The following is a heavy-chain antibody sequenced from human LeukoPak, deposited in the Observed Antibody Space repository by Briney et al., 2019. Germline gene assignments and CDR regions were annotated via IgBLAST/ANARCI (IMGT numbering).Heavy chain of an antibody. Sequence: PSETLSLTCTVSGGSIRSYYWSWIRQPAGKGLVWIGRIYTSGSTNYNPSLKSRVTMSVDTSKNQFSLKLSSVTAADTAVYYCARDWYYDSSGTLDYWGQGTLVTVSS. CDR3: ARDWYYDSSGTLDY. J-gene: IGHJ4*02. CDR1: GGSIRSYY. V-gene: IGHV4-4*07. D-gene: IGHD3-22*01. CDR2: IYTSGST.